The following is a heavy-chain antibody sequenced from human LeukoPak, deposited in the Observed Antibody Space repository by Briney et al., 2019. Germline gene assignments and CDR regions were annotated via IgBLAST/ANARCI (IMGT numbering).Heavy chain of an antibody. D-gene: IGHD4-23*01. CDR3: AKIEDDGGSAFDY. CDR1: GFTFSSYW. Sequence: GGSLRLSCAASGFTFSSYWMHWVRQAPGKGLVWVSRINSDGSSTSYADSVKGRFTISRDNSKNTLYLQMNSLRAEDTAVYYCAKIEDDGGSAFDYWGQGTLVTVSS. V-gene: IGHV3-74*01. CDR2: INSDGSST. J-gene: IGHJ4*02.